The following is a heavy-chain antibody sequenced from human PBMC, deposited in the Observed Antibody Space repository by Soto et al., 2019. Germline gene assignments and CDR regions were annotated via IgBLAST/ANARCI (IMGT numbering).Heavy chain of an antibody. CDR3: AHRGYGNYPRDNWFDP. J-gene: IGHJ5*01. CDR2: IYWNDDT. D-gene: IGHD4-17*01. V-gene: IGHV2-5*01. Sequence: SGPTLVNPTQTLTLTCTFSRFSLITAGAGVGWIRQPPGKALEWLALIYWNDDTRYSPSLKSRLTITKDTSKNQVVLRMTNMDPVDTATYYCAHRGYGNYPRDNWFDPWGQGILVTVSS. CDR1: RFSLITAGAG.